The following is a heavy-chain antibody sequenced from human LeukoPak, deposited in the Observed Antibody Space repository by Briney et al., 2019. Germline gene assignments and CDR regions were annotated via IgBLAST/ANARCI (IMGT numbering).Heavy chain of an antibody. CDR1: GYTFTSYY. CDR2: INPSGGST. J-gene: IGHJ4*02. CDR3: ATASYCSSTSCPLIAYYFDY. V-gene: IGHV1-46*01. D-gene: IGHD2-2*01. Sequence: ASVKVSCKASGYTFTSYYMHWVRQAPGQGLEWMGIINPSGGSTIYAQKFQGRVTMTEDTSTDTAYMELSSLRSEDTAVYYCATASYCSSTSCPLIAYYFDYWGQGTLVTVSS.